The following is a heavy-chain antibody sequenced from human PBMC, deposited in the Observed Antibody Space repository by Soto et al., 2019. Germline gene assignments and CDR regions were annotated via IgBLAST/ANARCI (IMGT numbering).Heavy chain of an antibody. CDR2: IYYSGST. V-gene: IGHV4-39*01. CDR3: ARLGLLYGMDV. D-gene: IGHD2-15*01. Sequence: PSETLSLTCTVSGGSISSSSYYWGWIRQPPGKGLEWIGSIYYSGSTYYNPSLKSRVTISVDTSKNQFSLKLSSVTAADTAVYYCARLGLLYGMDVWGQGTTVT. CDR1: GGSISSSSYY. J-gene: IGHJ6*02.